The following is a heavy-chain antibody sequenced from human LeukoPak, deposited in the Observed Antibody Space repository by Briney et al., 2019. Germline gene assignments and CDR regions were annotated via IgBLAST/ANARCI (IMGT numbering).Heavy chain of an antibody. V-gene: IGHV1-18*01. CDR1: GYTFTSYG. Sequence: GASVKVSCKASGYTFTSYGISWVRQAPGQGLEWMGWISAYNGNTNYAQKLQGRVTMTTDTSTSTAYMELRSLRSDDTAVYYCARRINNWNDAGAFDIWGQGTMVTVSS. D-gene: IGHD1-1*01. CDR3: ARRINNWNDAGAFDI. J-gene: IGHJ3*02. CDR2: ISAYNGNT.